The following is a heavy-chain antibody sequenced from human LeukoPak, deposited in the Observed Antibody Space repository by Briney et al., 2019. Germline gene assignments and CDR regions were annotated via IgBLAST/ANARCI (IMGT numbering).Heavy chain of an antibody. J-gene: IGHJ6*02. Sequence: ASVKVSCKASGYTFTGYYMHWVRQAPGQGLEWMGWINPNSGGTNYAQKLQGRVTMTRDTSISTAYMELSRLRSDDTAVYYCARDRCSSTSCYYLYGMDVWGQGTTVTVSS. CDR2: INPNSGGT. V-gene: IGHV1-2*02. D-gene: IGHD2-2*01. CDR3: ARDRCSSTSCYYLYGMDV. CDR1: GYTFTGYY.